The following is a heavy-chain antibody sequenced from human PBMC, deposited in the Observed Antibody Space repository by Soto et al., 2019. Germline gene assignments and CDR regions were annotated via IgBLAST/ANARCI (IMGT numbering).Heavy chain of an antibody. CDR3: AKDLGGYCSSTSCYGEDY. D-gene: IGHD2-2*01. CDR1: GFTFSSYA. CDR2: ISGSGGST. V-gene: IGHV3-23*01. Sequence: GGSLRLSCAASGFTFSSYAMSWVRQAPGKGLEWVSAISGSGGSTYYADSVKGRFTISRDNSKNTLYLQMNSLRAEDTAVYYCAKDLGGYCSSTSCYGEDYWGQGTLVTVSS. J-gene: IGHJ4*02.